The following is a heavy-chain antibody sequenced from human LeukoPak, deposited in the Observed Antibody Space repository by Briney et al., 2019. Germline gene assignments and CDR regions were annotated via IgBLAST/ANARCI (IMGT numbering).Heavy chain of an antibody. Sequence: GGSLRLSCAASGFSFSNYAMSWVRQAPGKGLEWVSAIVGTGGNMYYADSVKGRFTISRDNFKSTLYLQMNSLRSEDTAVYYCARDLGEYSREYYFDYWGQGTLVTVSS. CDR3: ARDLGEYSREYYFDY. J-gene: IGHJ4*02. D-gene: IGHD6-6*01. CDR2: IVGTGGNM. V-gene: IGHV3-23*01. CDR1: GFSFSNYA.